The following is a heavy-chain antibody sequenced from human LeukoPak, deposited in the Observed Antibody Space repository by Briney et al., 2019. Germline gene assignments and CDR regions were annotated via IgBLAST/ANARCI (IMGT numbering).Heavy chain of an antibody. CDR1: GYTFTGYY. J-gene: IGHJ4*02. Sequence: ASVKVSCKASGYTFTGYYMHWVRQAPGQGLEWMGWINPNSGGTNYAQKFQGRATMTRDTSISTAYMELSRLRSDDTAVYYCARDDTSSYGDYVFDSWGQGTLVTVSS. CDR2: INPNSGGT. CDR3: ARDDTSSYGDYVFDS. D-gene: IGHD4-17*01. V-gene: IGHV1-2*02.